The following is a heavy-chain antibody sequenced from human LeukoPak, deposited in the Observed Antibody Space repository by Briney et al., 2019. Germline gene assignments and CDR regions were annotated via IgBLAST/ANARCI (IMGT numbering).Heavy chain of an antibody. D-gene: IGHD3-10*01. V-gene: IGHV3-30*18. CDR2: ISHDGSNK. J-gene: IGHJ1*01. CDR3: AKGLGTMVRGVILGYFQH. CDR1: GFTFSTYG. Sequence: GRSLRLSCAASGFTFSTYGMHWVRQAPGKGLEWVAVISHDGSNKYYADSVKGRFTISRDNSKNTLYLQMNSLRAEDTAVYYCAKGLGTMVRGVILGYFQHWGQGTLVTVSS.